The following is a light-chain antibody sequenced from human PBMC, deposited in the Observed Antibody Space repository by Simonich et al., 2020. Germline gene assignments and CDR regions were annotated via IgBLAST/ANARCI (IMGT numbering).Light chain of an antibody. CDR1: SGSIASNY. CDR2: EDN. V-gene: IGLV6-57*03. J-gene: IGLJ2*01. Sequence: NFMLTQPHSVSESPGKTVTISCTRSSGSIASNYVQWYQQRPGSAPTTVIYEDNQRPSGVPDRFSGSIESSSNSASLTISGLKTEDEADYYCQSYDSSNNRGVFGGGTKLTVL. CDR3: QSYDSSNNRGV.